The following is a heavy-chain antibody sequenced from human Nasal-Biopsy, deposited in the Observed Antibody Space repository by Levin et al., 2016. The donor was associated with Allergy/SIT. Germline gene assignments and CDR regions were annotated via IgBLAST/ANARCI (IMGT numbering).Heavy chain of an antibody. CDR3: ATAIVETVAAINYRYSPDV. J-gene: IGHJ6*02. CDR2: IIPMFGIT. V-gene: IGHV1-69*04. D-gene: IGHD2-15*01. Sequence: SVKVSCKASGGTPSRYVFTWVRQAPGQGLEWMGRIIPMFGITNYARRFQARVSLSADYSKTTTYLEVSSLSSDDTAIYYCATAIVETVAAINYRYSPDVWGQGTTVTVSS. CDR1: GGTPSRYV.